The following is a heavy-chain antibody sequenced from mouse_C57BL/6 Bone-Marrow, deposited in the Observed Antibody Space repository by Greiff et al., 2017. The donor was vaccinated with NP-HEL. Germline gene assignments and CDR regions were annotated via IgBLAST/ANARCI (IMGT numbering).Heavy chain of an antibody. J-gene: IGHJ1*03. CDR2: ILPSIGRT. D-gene: IGHD1-1*01. CDR1: DSEVFPIAY. CDR3: ARDYYGSSYGNWYFDV. Sequence: QVQLQQSGSELRSPGSSVKLSCKDFDSEVFPIAYMSWVRQKPGHGFEWIGGILPSIGRTIYGEKFEDKATLDADTLSNTAYLELNSLTSEDSAIYYCARDYYGSSYGNWYFDVWGTGTTVTVSS. V-gene: IGHV15-2*01.